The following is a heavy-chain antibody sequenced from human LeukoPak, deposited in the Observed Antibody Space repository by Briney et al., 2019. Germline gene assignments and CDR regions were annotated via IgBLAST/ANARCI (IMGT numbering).Heavy chain of an antibody. CDR3: ATDRDNSDWQKRFDS. J-gene: IGHJ4*02. Sequence: GGSLRLSCAASGFSFNNYYMSWVRQAPGKGLEWVANINQDSSEINYVDSVRGRFTISRDSAKNSLHLQMNSLRAEDTDVYYCATDRDNSDWQKRFDSWGQGTLVTVSS. D-gene: IGHD2-21*02. CDR1: GFSFNNYY. CDR2: INQDSSEI. V-gene: IGHV3-7*01.